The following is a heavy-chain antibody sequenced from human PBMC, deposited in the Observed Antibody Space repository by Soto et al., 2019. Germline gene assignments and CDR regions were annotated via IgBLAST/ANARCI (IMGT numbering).Heavy chain of an antibody. CDR1: VFTFSSYA. J-gene: IGHJ4*02. V-gene: IGHV3-30-3*01. CDR2: ISYDGSNK. CDR3: ARARVASG. Sequence: QVQLVESGGGVVQPGRSLRLSCAASVFTFSSYAMHWVRQAPGKGLEWVAVISYDGSNKYYADSVKGRFTISRDNSKNTLYLQMNSLRAEDTAVYYCARARVASGWGQGTLVTVSS. D-gene: IGHD2-21*01.